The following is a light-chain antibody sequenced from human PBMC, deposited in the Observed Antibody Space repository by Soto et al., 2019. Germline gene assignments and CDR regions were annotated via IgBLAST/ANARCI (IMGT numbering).Light chain of an antibody. CDR2: AAS. J-gene: IGKJ1*01. CDR1: QGISND. Sequence: DIQMTQSPSSLSASVGDRVTITCRASQGISNDLAWYQQKPGKVPKLLIYAASTLQSGVPSRFSGSGSGTDFTLTISSLQPEDVATYSCQKNNSDVSGTFGQGTKVEIK. V-gene: IGKV1-27*01. CDR3: QKNNSDVSGT.